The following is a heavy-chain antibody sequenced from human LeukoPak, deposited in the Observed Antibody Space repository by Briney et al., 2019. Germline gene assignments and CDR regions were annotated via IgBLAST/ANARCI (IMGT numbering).Heavy chain of an antibody. CDR2: IRKESDRYTT. V-gene: IGHV3-72*01. Sequence: GGSLRLSCVASGFTVSDHYLDWVRQAPGKGLEWVGLIRKESDRYTTEYAASVKGRFTISRDDSTNSVYLQMSSLKSEDTAVYYCADIGGGGSNTRWGEGTVVTVSS. CDR1: GFTVSDHY. J-gene: IGHJ1*01. CDR3: ADIGGGGSNTR. D-gene: IGHD2-15*01.